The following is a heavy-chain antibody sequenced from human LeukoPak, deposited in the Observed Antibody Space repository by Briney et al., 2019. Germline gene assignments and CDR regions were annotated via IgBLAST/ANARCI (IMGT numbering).Heavy chain of an antibody. J-gene: IGHJ6*03. D-gene: IGHD3-9*01. Sequence: SETLSLTCGVYGGSFSGYYLTWIRQPPGKGLEWIGEINHSGSTNSNPSLKSRVSVSIDTSKSQFSLKLSSVTAADTAVYYCARGGGNLLPYFDPKYYYYMDVWGKGTTVTVSS. CDR1: GGSFSGYY. CDR3: ARGGGNLLPYFDPKYYYYMDV. V-gene: IGHV4-34*01. CDR2: INHSGST.